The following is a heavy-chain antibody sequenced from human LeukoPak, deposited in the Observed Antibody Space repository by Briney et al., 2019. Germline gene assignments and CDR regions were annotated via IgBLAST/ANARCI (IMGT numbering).Heavy chain of an antibody. CDR3: ARSRYCSGGSCYPGDY. V-gene: IGHV1-2*02. J-gene: IGHJ4*02. CDR2: INPNSGGT. Sequence: ASVKVSCKASGYTFTGYYMHWVRQAPGQGLEWMGWINPNSGGTNYAQKFQGRVTMTRDTSISTAYMELSRLRSDDTAVYYCARSRYCSGGSCYPGDYWGQGTLVTVSS. D-gene: IGHD2-15*01. CDR1: GYTFTGYY.